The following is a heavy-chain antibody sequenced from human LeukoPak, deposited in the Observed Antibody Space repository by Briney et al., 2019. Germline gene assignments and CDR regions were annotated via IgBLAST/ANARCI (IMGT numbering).Heavy chain of an antibody. J-gene: IGHJ3*02. CDR2: IYTSGST. CDR3: ARDNWATTDAFDI. CDR1: GGSFSGYY. Sequence: SETLSLTCAVYGGSFSGYYWSWIRQPAGKGLEWIGRIYTSGSTNYNPSLKSRVTISVDTSKNQFSLKLSSVTAADTAVYYCARDNWATTDAFDIWGQGTMVTVSS. V-gene: IGHV4-4*07. D-gene: IGHD1-1*01.